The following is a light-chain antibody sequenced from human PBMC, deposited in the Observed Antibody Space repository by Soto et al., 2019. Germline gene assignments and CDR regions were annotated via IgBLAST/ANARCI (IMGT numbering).Light chain of an antibody. V-gene: IGKV3-20*01. CDR1: QSVARS. Sequence: EVVMTHSPATLSVSPGEGATLSCRASQSVARSVAWYRQKPGQAPRLLIYGTSSRATGIPDRFSGSGSGTDFTLTISRLEPEDFAVYYCQQYHSSPRTFGQGTKVDIK. J-gene: IGKJ1*01. CDR3: QQYHSSPRT. CDR2: GTS.